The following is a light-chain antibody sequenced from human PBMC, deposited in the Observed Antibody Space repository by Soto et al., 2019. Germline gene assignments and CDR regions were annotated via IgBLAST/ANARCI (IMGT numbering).Light chain of an antibody. Sequence: QSVLTHPASVSGSPGQSITISCTGTNSDVGAYPYVSWYQQHPGNAPKLLIYEVADRPSGVSDRFSGSKSGNTASLTISALQAEDEAVYYCSSYATSGTNVIFGGGTKLTVL. J-gene: IGLJ2*01. V-gene: IGLV2-14*03. CDR1: NSDVGAYPY. CDR3: SSYATSGTNVI. CDR2: EVA.